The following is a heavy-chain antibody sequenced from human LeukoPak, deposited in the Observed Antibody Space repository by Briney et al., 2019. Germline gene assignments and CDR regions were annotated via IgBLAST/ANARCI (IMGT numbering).Heavy chain of an antibody. V-gene: IGHV3-48*03. J-gene: IGHJ4*02. CDR1: GFTFSSYE. CDR3: ARGLVGATTRSTFDY. D-gene: IGHD1-26*01. Sequence: PGGSLRLSCAASGFTFSSYEMNWVRQAPGKGLEWVSYISSSGSTIYYADSVKGRFTISRDNAKNSLYLQMNSLRAEDTALYYCARGLVGATTRSTFDYWGQGTLVTVSS. CDR2: ISSSGSTI.